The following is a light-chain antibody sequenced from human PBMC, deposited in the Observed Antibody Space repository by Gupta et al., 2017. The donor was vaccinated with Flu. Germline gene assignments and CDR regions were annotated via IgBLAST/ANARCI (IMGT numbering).Light chain of an antibody. Sequence: QSDLTQPASVSGSPGQSITISCTGTSSDVGRSDSVSWYQQYPGKAPKLIIYDVTTRPSGVSSRFSGSKSGNTASLTISGLEAEDESDYYCSSYTSTNTFYVFGTGTTVTVL. CDR1: SSDVGRSDS. V-gene: IGLV2-14*01. J-gene: IGLJ1*01. CDR2: DVT. CDR3: SSYTSTNTFYV.